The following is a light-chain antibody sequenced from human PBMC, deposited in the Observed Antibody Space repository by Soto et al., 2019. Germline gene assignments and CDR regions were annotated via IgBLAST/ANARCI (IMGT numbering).Light chain of an antibody. CDR1: SSDVGGYKY. CDR3: RSYSSSSTLYV. CDR2: EVS. Sequence: QSALTQPASVSGSPGQSITISCTGTSSDVGGYKYVSWYQQHPGKAPKLMIYEVSDRPSGVSNRFSGSKSGNTASLTISGLQAEDEGDYYCRSYSSSSTLYVFGTGTKVTVL. J-gene: IGLJ1*01. V-gene: IGLV2-14*01.